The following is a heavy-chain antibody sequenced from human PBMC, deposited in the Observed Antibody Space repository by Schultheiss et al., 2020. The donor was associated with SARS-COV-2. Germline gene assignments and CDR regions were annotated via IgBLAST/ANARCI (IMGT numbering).Heavy chain of an antibody. Sequence: GGSLRLSCAASGFTFSSYAMNWVRQAPGKGLEWVSAISGSGGSTYYADSVKGRFTISRDNSKNTLYLQMNSLRAEDTAVYYCARDGSPFHSGSYFFHVSKELHFDYWGQGTLVTVSS. CDR2: ISGSGGST. D-gene: IGHD1-26*01. V-gene: IGHV3-23*01. J-gene: IGHJ4*02. CDR3: ARDGSPFHSGSYFFHVSKELHFDY. CDR1: GFTFSSYA.